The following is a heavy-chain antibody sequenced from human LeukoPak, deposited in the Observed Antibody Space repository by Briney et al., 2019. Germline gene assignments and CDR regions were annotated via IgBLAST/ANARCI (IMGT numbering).Heavy chain of an antibody. CDR1: GYTFTSYA. D-gene: IGHD3-10*01. J-gene: IGHJ4*02. CDR2: INAGNGST. CDR3: AGDFLSYGSGSYHYGYFDY. Sequence: GASVKVSCKASGYTFTSYAMHWVRQAPGQRLEWMGWINAGNGSTKYSQKFQGRVTITRDTSASTAYMELSSLRSEDTAVYYCAGDFLSYGSGSYHYGYFDYWGQGTLVTVSS. V-gene: IGHV1-3*01.